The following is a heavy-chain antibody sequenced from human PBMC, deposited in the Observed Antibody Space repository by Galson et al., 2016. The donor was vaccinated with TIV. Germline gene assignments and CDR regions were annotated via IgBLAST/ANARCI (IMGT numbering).Heavy chain of an antibody. Sequence: SLRLSCAASGFTFSTYAMNWVRQAPGKGREWVSGIVGTGGTTYYADSVKGRFTISRDNSKNTLYLQMNSLRAEDTAVYYCAKRKNYGGDAFDLWGQGTLVTVSS. CDR3: AKRKNYGGDAFDL. D-gene: IGHD4-23*01. V-gene: IGHV3-23*01. J-gene: IGHJ3*01. CDR1: GFTFSTYA. CDR2: IVGTGGTT.